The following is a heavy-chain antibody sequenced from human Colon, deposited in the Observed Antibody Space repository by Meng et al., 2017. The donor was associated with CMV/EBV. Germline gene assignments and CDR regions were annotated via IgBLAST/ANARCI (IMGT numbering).Heavy chain of an antibody. CDR1: GFTFGSFT. CDR2: IKRDGSEK. J-gene: IGHJ6*02. Sequence: GESLKISCAASGFTFGSFTLNWVRQAPGRGLEWVANIKRDGSEKYYVDSVKGRFTISRDNAKKTLYLDMTSLRPDDTGVYFCASHVYLTDVYDGLDVWGQGTTVTVSS. D-gene: IGHD2/OR15-2a*01. V-gene: IGHV3-7*01. CDR3: ASHVYLTDVYDGLDV.